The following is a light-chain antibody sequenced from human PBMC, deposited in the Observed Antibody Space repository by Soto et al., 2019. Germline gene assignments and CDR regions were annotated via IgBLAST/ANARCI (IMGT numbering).Light chain of an antibody. CDR3: SSYTGGVPSYV. CDR2: EVT. CDR1: SSDVGGYDY. Sequence: QSALTQPPSASGSPGQSVTISCTGTSSDVGGYDYVSWYQQHPGKAPKLMIYEVTIRPSGVSDRFSGSKSGNTASLTVSGLQAEDEADYYCSSYTGGVPSYVFGTGTKLTVL. J-gene: IGLJ1*01. V-gene: IGLV2-8*01.